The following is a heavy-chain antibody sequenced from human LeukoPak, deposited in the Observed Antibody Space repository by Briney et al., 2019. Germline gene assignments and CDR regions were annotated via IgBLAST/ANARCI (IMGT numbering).Heavy chain of an antibody. V-gene: IGHV3-74*01. CDR3: VKDFGGNSDY. D-gene: IGHD4-23*01. J-gene: IGHJ4*02. CDR2: ISGDGSST. Sequence: GGSLRLSCAASGFTFSSYWMHWVRQAPGKGLVWVSYISGDGSSTTYADSVKGRFTISRDNAKNTLGLQMNSLRAEDTAVYYCVKDFGGNSDYWGQGTLVTVSS. CDR1: GFTFSSYW.